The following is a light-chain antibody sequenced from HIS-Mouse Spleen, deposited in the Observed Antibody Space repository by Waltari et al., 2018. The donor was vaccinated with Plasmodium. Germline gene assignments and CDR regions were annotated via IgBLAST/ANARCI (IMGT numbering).Light chain of an antibody. V-gene: IGLV3-10*01. J-gene: IGLJ3*02. Sequence: SYELTQPPSVSVSPGQTARLTCPGDALPTQYAYWYQQKSRQAPVLVIYEDSKRPSGIPERFSGSSSGTMATLTISGAQVEDEADYYCYSTDSSGNHRVFGGGTKLTVL. CDR3: YSTDSSGNHRV. CDR1: ALPTQY. CDR2: EDS.